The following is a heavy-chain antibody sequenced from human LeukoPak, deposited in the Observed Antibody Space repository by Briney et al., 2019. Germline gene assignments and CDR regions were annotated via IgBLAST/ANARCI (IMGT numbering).Heavy chain of an antibody. V-gene: IGHV1-3*01. CDR1: GYTFTSYA. CDR3: ARGNWFDP. CDR2: INAGNGNT. Sequence: ASVKVSCKVSGYTFTSYAMHWVRQAPGQRLEWMGWINAGNGNTKYSPKFQGRVTITRDTSASTAYMELSSLRSEDTAVYYCARGNWFDPWGQGTLVTVSS. J-gene: IGHJ5*02.